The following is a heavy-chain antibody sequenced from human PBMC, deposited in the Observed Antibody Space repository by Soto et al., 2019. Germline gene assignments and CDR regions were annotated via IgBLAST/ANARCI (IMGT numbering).Heavy chain of an antibody. CDR2: IYYSGGT. CDR1: GGSVNSGSHY. V-gene: IGHV4-61*01. CDR3: ARETSPYDYHAMDV. Sequence: PSETLSLTCTVSGGSVNSGSHYWTWIRQSPGKGLEWIGYIYYSGGTNYNPSLSGRITISLDKSKNQFSLNLSSVTAADTAVYYCARETSPYDYHAMDVWGQGTTVTVSS. J-gene: IGHJ6*02.